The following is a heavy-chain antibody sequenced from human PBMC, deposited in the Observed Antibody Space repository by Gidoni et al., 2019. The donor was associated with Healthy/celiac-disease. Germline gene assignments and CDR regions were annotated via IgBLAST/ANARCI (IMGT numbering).Heavy chain of an antibody. V-gene: IGHV4-38-2*02. CDR2: IYHSGST. CDR3: ARDGMPGLLWFRESINWYFDL. CDR1: GYSISSGYY. D-gene: IGHD3-10*01. J-gene: IGHJ2*01. Sequence: QVQLQESGPGLVKPSETLSLTCAVSGYSISSGYYWGWIRQPPGKGLEWIGSIYHSGSTYYNPSLKSRVTISVDTSKNQFSLKLSSVTAADTAVYYCARDGMPGLLWFRESINWYFDLWGRGTLVTVSS.